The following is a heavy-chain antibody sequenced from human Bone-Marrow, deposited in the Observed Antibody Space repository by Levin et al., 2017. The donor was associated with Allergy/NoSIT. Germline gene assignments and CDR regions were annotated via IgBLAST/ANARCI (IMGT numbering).Heavy chain of an antibody. D-gene: IGHD2-15*01. CDR1: GFTFNTYA. V-gene: IGHV3-23*01. CDR2: LSGNGAGT. Sequence: GGSLRLSCAASGFTFNTYAMNWVRQAPGKGLEWVSGLSGNGAGTYYADSVKGRFTISRDNSKDTLYLQMSSLRVEDTAIYYCVKALRGFTHDAFDLWGQGIMVTVSS. J-gene: IGHJ3*01. CDR3: VKALRGFTHDAFDL.